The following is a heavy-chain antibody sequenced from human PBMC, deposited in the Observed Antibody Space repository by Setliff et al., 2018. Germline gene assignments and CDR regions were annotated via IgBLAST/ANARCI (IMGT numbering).Heavy chain of an antibody. CDR2: IIPIFGTA. D-gene: IGHD3-3*01. V-gene: IGHV1-69*05. CDR1: GGTFSSYD. CDR3: ARSGGGYDFWSGYLVSHYYYYYYMDV. J-gene: IGHJ6*03. Sequence: SVKVSCKASGGTFSSYDISWVRQAPGQGLEWMGRIIPIFGTANYAQKFQGRVTITRNTSISTAYMELSSLRSEDTAVYYCARSGGGYDFWSGYLVSHYYYYYYMDVWGKGTTVTVSS.